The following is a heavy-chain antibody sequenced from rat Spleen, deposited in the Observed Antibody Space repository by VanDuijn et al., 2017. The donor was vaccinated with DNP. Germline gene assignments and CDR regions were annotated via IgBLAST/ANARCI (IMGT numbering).Heavy chain of an antibody. Sequence: EVQLVESGGGPVQPGRSLKLSCAASGFTFRNYGMAWVRQAPTKGLEWVATVSYDGSSTYYRDSVKGRFTISRDNAKSTLYLQMDSLRSEDTATYYCASHNSGYFDYWGQGVMVTVSS. CDR1: GFTFRNYG. J-gene: IGHJ2*01. D-gene: IGHD4-3*01. V-gene: IGHV5-29*01. CDR3: ASHNSGYFDY. CDR2: VSYDGSST.